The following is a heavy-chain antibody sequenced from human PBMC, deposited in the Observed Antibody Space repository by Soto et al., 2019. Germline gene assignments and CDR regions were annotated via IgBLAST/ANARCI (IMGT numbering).Heavy chain of an antibody. CDR2: IYYSGST. Sequence: SETLSLTCTVSGGSISSGGYYWSWIRQHPGKGLEWIGYIYYSGSTYYNPSLKSRVTMSVDTSKNQFSLKLSSVTAADTAVYYCARDGLANGMDVWGHGTTVTVSS. J-gene: IGHJ6*02. V-gene: IGHV4-31*03. CDR1: GGSISSGGYY. CDR3: ARDGLANGMDV.